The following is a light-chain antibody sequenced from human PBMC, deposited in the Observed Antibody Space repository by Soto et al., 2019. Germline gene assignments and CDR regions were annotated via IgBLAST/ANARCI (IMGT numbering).Light chain of an antibody. CDR2: SAS. J-gene: IGKJ4*01. CDR3: QKFSAVPT. V-gene: IGKV1-27*01. Sequence: DIELTQSPCSLSSSVGDRVTITCRASQAIYNYLAGYQQKPGKVPTLLISSASTLQSGVPSRFSGSGSGTDFTITISSLQPEDVATYYCQKFSAVPTFGGGTKVEI. CDR1: QAIYNY.